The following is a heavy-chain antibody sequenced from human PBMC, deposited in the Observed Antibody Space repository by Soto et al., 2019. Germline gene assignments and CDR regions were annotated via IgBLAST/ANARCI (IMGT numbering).Heavy chain of an antibody. CDR2: IKQDGSEK. D-gene: IGHD3-16*01. CDR1: GFIFSRYW. CDR3: ASTRLGV. Sequence: GGSLRLSCAASGFIFSRYWMSWVRQIPGKGLEWVATIKQDGSEKYYVDSMEGRLSISRDNAENSMYLQMNSLRAEDSAVYYCASTRLGVWGQGTTVTVSS. J-gene: IGHJ6*02. V-gene: IGHV3-7*01.